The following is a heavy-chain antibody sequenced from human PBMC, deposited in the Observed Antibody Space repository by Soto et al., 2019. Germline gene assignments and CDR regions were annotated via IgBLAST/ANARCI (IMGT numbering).Heavy chain of an antibody. CDR3: ARSYDSLYYYYMDV. CDR1: SGSISSSNW. CDR2: IYHSGST. V-gene: IGHV4-4*02. Sequence: SETLSLTCAVSSGSISSSNWWSWVRQPPGKGLEWIGEIYHSGSTNYNPSLKSRVTISVDKSKNQFSLRLSSVTAADTAVYYCARSYDSLYYYYMDVWGKGTTVTVSS. J-gene: IGHJ6*03. D-gene: IGHD5-12*01.